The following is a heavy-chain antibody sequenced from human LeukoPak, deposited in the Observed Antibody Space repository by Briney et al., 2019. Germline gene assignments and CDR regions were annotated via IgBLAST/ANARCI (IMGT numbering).Heavy chain of an antibody. Sequence: SSETLSLTCAVYGGSFSGYYWSWIRQPRGKGLEWIGEINHSGSTNYNPSLKSRVTISVDTSKNQFSLKLSSVTAADTAVYYCAREEDYYDSSGYYSNLWGQGTLVTVSS. V-gene: IGHV4-34*01. CDR1: GGSFSGYY. CDR2: INHSGST. D-gene: IGHD3-22*01. J-gene: IGHJ5*02. CDR3: AREEDYYDSSGYYSNL.